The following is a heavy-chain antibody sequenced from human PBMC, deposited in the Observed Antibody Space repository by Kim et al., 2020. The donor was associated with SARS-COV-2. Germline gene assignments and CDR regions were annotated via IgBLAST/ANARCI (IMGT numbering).Heavy chain of an antibody. D-gene: IGHD3-10*01. CDR3: TRVLLGSYDAFDI. Sequence: DCAASVEGRFTISREDSKESAFLQMNSLETEDTAVYYCTRVLLGSYDAFDIWGQGTMVTVSS. J-gene: IGHJ3*02. V-gene: IGHV3-72*01.